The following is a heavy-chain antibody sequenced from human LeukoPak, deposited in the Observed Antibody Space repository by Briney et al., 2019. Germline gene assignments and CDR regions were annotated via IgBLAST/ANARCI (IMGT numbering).Heavy chain of an antibody. CDR2: IRSKAYGGTT. D-gene: IGHD2-15*01. Sequence: GGSLRLSCTASGFTFGDYAMSWVRQAPGKGLEWVGFIRSKAYGGTTEYAASVKGRFTISRGDSKSIAYLQMNSLKTEDTAVYYCTRVVGYCSGGSCYSAAFDIWGQGTMVTVSS. J-gene: IGHJ3*02. CDR3: TRVVGYCSGGSCYSAAFDI. V-gene: IGHV3-49*04. CDR1: GFTFGDYA.